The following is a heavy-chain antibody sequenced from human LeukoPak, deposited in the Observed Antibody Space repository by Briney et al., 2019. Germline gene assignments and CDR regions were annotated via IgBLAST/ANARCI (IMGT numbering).Heavy chain of an antibody. CDR1: NYSITSGYY. CDR2: IYHSGTT. Sequence: SETLSLTCTVSNYSITSGYYWGWIRQPPGTGLEWIGSIYHSGTTYYNPSLKSRVTISVDTSKNQFSLNLSSVTAADTAVYYCARVSRGYDILYWGQGTLVTVSS. CDR3: ARVSRGYDILY. J-gene: IGHJ4*02. D-gene: IGHD3-9*01. V-gene: IGHV4-38-2*02.